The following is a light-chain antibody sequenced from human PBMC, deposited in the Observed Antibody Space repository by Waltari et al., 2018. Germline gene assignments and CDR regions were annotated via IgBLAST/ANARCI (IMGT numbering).Light chain of an antibody. Sequence: SYVLTQAPSVSVAPGQTARIPCRGRDIGYKMWDWYQQQPGQAPVVVGDDAGDRPSRIPERFSGSNSANTATLTISRVEAGDEADYYCQVWDTSSDHMVFGGGTKLTVL. CDR1: DIGYKM. V-gene: IGLV3-21*02. CDR3: QVWDTSSDHMV. J-gene: IGLJ3*02. CDR2: DAG.